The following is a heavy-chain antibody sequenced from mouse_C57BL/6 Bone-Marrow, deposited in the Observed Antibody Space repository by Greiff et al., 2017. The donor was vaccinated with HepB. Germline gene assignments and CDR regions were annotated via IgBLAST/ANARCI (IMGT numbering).Heavy chain of an antibody. CDR3: TPIYSDYPYAMDY. V-gene: IGHV14-4*01. CDR2: IDPENGDT. J-gene: IGHJ4*01. Sequence: EVQLVESGAELVRPGASVKLSCTASGFNIKDDYMHWVKQRPEQGLEWIGWIDPENGDTEYTSKFQGKATITADTSSNTAYLQLSSLTSEDTAVYYCTPIYSDYPYAMDYWGQGTSVTVSS. D-gene: IGHD2-4*01. CDR1: GFNIKDDY.